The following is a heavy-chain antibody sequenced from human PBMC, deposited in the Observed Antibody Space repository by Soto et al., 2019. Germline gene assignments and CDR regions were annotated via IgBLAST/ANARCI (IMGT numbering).Heavy chain of an antibody. J-gene: IGHJ6*02. Sequence: GGSLRLSCAASGFTFSSYAMSWVRQAPGKGLEWVSAISGSGGSTYYADSVKGRFTNSRDNSKNTLYLQMNSLRAEDTAVYYCAKDQRRHSSSSYHSDTHPGIYGMDVCGQGTTVTVYS. CDR2: ISGSGGST. CDR3: AKDQRRHSSSSYHSDTHPGIYGMDV. V-gene: IGHV3-23*01. CDR1: GFTFSSYA. D-gene: IGHD6-13*01.